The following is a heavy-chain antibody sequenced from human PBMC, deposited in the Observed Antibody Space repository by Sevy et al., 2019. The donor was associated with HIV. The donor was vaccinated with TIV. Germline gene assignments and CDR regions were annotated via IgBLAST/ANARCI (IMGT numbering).Heavy chain of an antibody. J-gene: IGHJ3*02. CDR3: AKDRKVLLVVYTIPFDALDM. CDR1: GFTFSNYG. Sequence: GGSLRLSCATSGFTFSNYGMHWVRQAPGKGLEWVGFIQYDGRNTYYADSVKGRFTISRDNSKNTLYLQMKSLRAEDTAVYYCAKDRKVLLVVYTIPFDALDMWGQGTMVTVSS. V-gene: IGHV3-30*02. CDR2: IQYDGRNT. D-gene: IGHD2-8*02.